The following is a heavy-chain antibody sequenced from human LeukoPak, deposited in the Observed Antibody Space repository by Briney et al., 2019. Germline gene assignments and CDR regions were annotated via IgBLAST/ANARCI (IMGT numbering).Heavy chain of an antibody. CDR3: SGGGDVAARPSDY. J-gene: IGHJ4*02. CDR1: GGSISSYF. CDR2: IYYSGST. D-gene: IGHD6-6*01. Sequence: SETLSLTCTVSGGSISSYFWSWVRQPPGKGLEWIGYIYYSGSTNYNPSLKSRVTISVDTSKNQFSLKLSSVTAADTAVYYCSGGGDVAARPSDYWGQGTLVTVSS. V-gene: IGHV4-59*01.